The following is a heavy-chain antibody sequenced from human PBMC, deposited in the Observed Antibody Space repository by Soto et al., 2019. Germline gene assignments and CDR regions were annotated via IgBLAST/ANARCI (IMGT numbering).Heavy chain of an antibody. Sequence: SETLSLTCAVSGGSISSGGYSWSWIRQPPGKGLEWIGYIYHSGSTYYNPSLKSRVTISVDRSKNQFSLKLSSVTAADTAVYYCAREGGQCSGGSCHYYFDYWGQGTLVTVSS. D-gene: IGHD2-15*01. CDR3: AREGGQCSGGSCHYYFDY. CDR2: IYHSGST. CDR1: GGSISSGGYS. V-gene: IGHV4-30-2*01. J-gene: IGHJ4*02.